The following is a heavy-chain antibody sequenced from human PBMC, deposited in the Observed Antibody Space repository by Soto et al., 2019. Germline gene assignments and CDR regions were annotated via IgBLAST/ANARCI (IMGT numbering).Heavy chain of an antibody. V-gene: IGHV3-30-3*01. Sequence: QVQLVESGGGVVQPGRSLRLSCSASGFTFSDYAINWVRQAPGKGLEWVASISGDGINKYIADSVKGRFIISRDNSKNTVLLQMSSLGPEDTAVYYCARRLTPSVTPMGYWGQGTLVPVSS. J-gene: IGHJ4*02. D-gene: IGHD4-17*01. CDR2: ISGDGINK. CDR3: ARRLTPSVTPMGY. CDR1: GFTFSDYA.